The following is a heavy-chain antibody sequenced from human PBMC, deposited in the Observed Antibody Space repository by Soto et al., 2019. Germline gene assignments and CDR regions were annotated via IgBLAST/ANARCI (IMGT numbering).Heavy chain of an antibody. CDR2: IYWDGDK. CDR1: GFSLSTIGVG. D-gene: IGHD6-19*01. Sequence: QITLKESGRTLVKPTQTLTLTCTFSGFSLSTIGVGVGWIRQPPGKALEWLAVIYWDGDKRYSPSLKSRLAITKDTYKNQVVLTMPNLDAVDTATYYCAHRLMAGIAVGEDWFDPGGQGTLVAVSS. CDR3: AHRLMAGIAVGEDWFDP. J-gene: IGHJ5*02. V-gene: IGHV2-5*02.